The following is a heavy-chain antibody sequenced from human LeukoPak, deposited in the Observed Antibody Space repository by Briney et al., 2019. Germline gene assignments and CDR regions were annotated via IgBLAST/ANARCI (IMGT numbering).Heavy chain of an antibody. CDR3: ARLPYYYDSSGRTVDY. J-gene: IGHJ4*02. CDR2: INPNSGGT. V-gene: IGHV1-2*06. D-gene: IGHD3-22*01. CDR1: GYTFTGYY. Sequence: GASVKVSCTASGYTFTGYYMHWVRQAPGQGLEWMGRINPNSGGTNYAQKFQGRVTMTRDTSISTAYMELSRLRSDDTAVYYYARLPYYYDSSGRTVDYWGQGTLVTVSS.